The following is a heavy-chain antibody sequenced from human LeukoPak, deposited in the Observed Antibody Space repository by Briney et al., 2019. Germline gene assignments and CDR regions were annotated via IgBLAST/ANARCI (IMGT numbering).Heavy chain of an antibody. J-gene: IGHJ4*02. Sequence: GGSLRLSCAASGFTFSSYAMSWVRQAPGKGLEWVAVISYDGSNKYYADSVKGQFTISRDNSKNTLYLQMNSLRAEDTAVYYCARDEAMEGFFDYWGQGTLVTVSS. D-gene: IGHD3-3*01. CDR3: ARDEAMEGFFDY. CDR2: ISYDGSNK. CDR1: GFTFSSYA. V-gene: IGHV3-30*01.